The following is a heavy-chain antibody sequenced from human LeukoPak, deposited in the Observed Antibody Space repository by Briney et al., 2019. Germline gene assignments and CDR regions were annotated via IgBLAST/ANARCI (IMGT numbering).Heavy chain of an antibody. CDR2: IYTSGRT. D-gene: IGHD3-3*01. V-gene: IGHV4-61*02. J-gene: IGHJ6*02. CDR1: GGSISSGSYY. CDR3: ARERRQDYDFWSGYYYYGMDV. Sequence: PSETLSLTCTVSGGSISSGSYYWSWIRQPAGKGLEWIGRIYTSGRTNYNPSLKSRVTISVDTSKNQFSLKLSSVTAADTAVYYCARERRQDYDFWSGYYYYGMDVWGQGTTVTVSS.